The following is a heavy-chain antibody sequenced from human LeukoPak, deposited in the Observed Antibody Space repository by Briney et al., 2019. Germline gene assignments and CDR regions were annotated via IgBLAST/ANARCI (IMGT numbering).Heavy chain of an antibody. V-gene: IGHV1-3*03. CDR3: ARGRVYFDY. J-gene: IGHJ4*02. Sequence: GGSLRLSCAASGFTFSGSAMHWVRQAPGQRLEWMGWINAGNGNTKYSQEFQGRVTITRDTSASTAYMELSSLRSEDMAVYYCARGRVYFDYWGQGTLVTVSS. CDR1: GFTFSGSA. CDR2: INAGNGNT.